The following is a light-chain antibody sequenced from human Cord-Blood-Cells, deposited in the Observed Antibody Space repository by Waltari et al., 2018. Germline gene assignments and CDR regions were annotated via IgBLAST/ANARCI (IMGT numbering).Light chain of an antibody. CDR1: SSDVGSYNL. CDR2: EVS. Sequence: QSALTQPAPVSGSPGQPITLSCTGTSSDVGSYNLVYWYTQQRGKAPKLMIYEVSKRPSGVSNRFSGSKSGNTASLTISGLQAEDEADYYCCSYAGSSTFVVFGGGTKLTVL. J-gene: IGLJ2*01. V-gene: IGLV2-23*02. CDR3: CSYAGSSTFVV.